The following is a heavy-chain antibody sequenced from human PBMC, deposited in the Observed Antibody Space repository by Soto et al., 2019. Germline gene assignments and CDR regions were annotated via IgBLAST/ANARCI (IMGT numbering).Heavy chain of an antibody. D-gene: IGHD2-2*01. CDR2: IYYSGST. V-gene: IGHV4-59*01. CDR3: ARSGTELVSGMDV. CDR1: GGSISSYY. Sequence: SETRSLTCTVSGGSISSYYWSWIRQPPEKGLEWIGYIYYSGSTNYNPSHKSRVTISVDTSKNQFYLKLSAVTAADTAVYYCARSGTELVSGMDVWGQGTTVTVSS. J-gene: IGHJ6*02.